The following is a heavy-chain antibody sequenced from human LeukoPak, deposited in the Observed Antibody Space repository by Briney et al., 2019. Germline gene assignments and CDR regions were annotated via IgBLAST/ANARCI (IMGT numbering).Heavy chain of an antibody. CDR1: RFTFSTYA. V-gene: IGHV3-23*01. Sequence: GGSLRLSCAASRFTFSTYAMSWVRQAPGKGLEWVSAISDSGGSTYYADSVRGRFTVSRDNSKNTLYLQMNSLRAEDTAVYYCAKDRYNDYEGGWFDPWGQGTLVTVPS. CDR2: ISDSGGST. CDR3: AKDRYNDYEGGWFDP. J-gene: IGHJ5*02. D-gene: IGHD5-12*01.